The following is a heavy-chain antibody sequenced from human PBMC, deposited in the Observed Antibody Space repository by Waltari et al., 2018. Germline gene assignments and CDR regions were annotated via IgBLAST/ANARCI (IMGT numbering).Heavy chain of an antibody. Sequence: QVQLQQWGAGLLKPLETLSLTCAVYGGSFSGYYWSWLRQPPGKGLEWIGEINHSGSTNSNPALKSRVTISVDTSKNQFSLKLSSVTAADTAVYYGARGYSGSYSYWYFDLWGRGTLVTVSS. J-gene: IGHJ2*01. V-gene: IGHV4-34*01. CDR3: ARGYSGSYSYWYFDL. CDR2: INHSGST. D-gene: IGHD1-26*01. CDR1: GGSFSGYY.